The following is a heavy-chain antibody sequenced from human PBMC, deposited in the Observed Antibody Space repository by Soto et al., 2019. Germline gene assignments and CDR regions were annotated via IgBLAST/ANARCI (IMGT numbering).Heavy chain of an antibody. CDR1: GFTFSNAW. V-gene: IGHV3-15*01. J-gene: IGHJ4*02. CDR3: TTDPYYDFWSGYYIDY. D-gene: IGHD3-3*01. CDR2: IKSKTDGGTT. Sequence: GGSLSLSCPASGFTFSNAWMSWVRQAPGKGREWVGRIKSKTDGGTTDYAAPVKGRFTISRDDSKNTLYLQMNSLKTEDTAVYYCTTDPYYDFWSGYYIDYWGQGTLVTVSS.